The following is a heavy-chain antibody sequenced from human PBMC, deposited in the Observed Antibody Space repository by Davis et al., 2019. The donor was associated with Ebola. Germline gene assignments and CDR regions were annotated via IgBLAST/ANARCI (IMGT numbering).Heavy chain of an antibody. Sequence: GESLKISCAASGFSYGDYWMSWVRQAPGKGLEWVANIKQDGSEKYYVDSVKGRFTISRDNAKNSLYLQMNSLRAEDTAVYYCARGIQLWPKNNWFDPWGQGTLVTVSS. V-gene: IGHV3-7*03. CDR2: IKQDGSEK. CDR1: GFSYGDYW. J-gene: IGHJ5*02. D-gene: IGHD5-18*01. CDR3: ARGIQLWPKNNWFDP.